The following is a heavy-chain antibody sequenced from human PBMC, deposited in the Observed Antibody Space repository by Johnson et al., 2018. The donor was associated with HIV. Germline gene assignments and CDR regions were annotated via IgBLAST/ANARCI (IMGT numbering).Heavy chain of an antibody. CDR1: GFTFDDYG. V-gene: IGHV3-20*04. Sequence: VQLVESGGRVVRRGGSLRLSCAASGFTFDDYGMSWVRQGPGKGLEWVSGIDWNGGSTGYADSVKGRFTISRDNTKNSLHLQMNSLRGEDTALYYCARGFVRISMILVADAVDLWGQGTMVTVSS. CDR2: IDWNGGST. CDR3: ARGFVRISMILVADAVDL. J-gene: IGHJ3*01. D-gene: IGHD3-22*01.